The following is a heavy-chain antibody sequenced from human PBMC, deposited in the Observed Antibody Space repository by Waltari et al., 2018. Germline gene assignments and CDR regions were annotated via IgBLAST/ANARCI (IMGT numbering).Heavy chain of an antibody. CDR3: ARGLLVGATTDYFDS. D-gene: IGHD1-26*01. CDR1: GFTFTRYL. Sequence: EVQLDESGGGLVQPGGSLRLSCSASGFTFTRYLMNWVRQAPGKGLVWVARINSDGSSTTYADSVKGRFTISRDNSRNTLYLQMNSLRPEDTAVYYCARGLLVGATTDYFDSWGQGTLVTVSS. V-gene: IGHV3-74*01. J-gene: IGHJ4*02. CDR2: INSDGSST.